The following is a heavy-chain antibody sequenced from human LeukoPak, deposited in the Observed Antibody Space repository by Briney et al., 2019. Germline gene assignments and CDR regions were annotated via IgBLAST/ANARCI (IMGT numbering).Heavy chain of an antibody. J-gene: IGHJ6*03. Sequence: GASVRVSSTASVYTFTVYYMHWVRQAPGQGGERMGWINPNSGGTNYAQKFQGRVTMTRDTSISTAYMELSRLRSDDTAVYYCARGEFDYGSGSSAYYYYMDVWGKGTTVTISS. CDR2: INPNSGGT. D-gene: IGHD3-10*01. V-gene: IGHV1-2*02. CDR1: VYTFTVYY. CDR3: ARGEFDYGSGSSAYYYYMDV.